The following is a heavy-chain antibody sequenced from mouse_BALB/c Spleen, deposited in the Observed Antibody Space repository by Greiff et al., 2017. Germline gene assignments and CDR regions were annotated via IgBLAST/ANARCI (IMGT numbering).Heavy chain of an antibody. V-gene: IGHV1S137*01. CDR3: TKLAWFAY. CDR1: GYTFTDYA. D-gene: IGHD4-1*01. Sequence: QVQLQQSGAELVRPGVSVKISCKGSGYTFTDYAMHWVKQSHAKSLEWIGVISTYYGDASYNQKFKGKATMTVDKSSSTAYMELARLTSEDSAIYYCTKLAWFAYWGQGTLVTVSA. J-gene: IGHJ3*01. CDR2: ISTYYGDA.